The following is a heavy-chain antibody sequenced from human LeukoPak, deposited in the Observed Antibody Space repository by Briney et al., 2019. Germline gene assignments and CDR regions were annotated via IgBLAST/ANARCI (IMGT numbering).Heavy chain of an antibody. CDR3: ARARTVTSTFDY. Sequence: GASVKVSCKVSGYTLTELSMHWVRQAPGKGLEWMGGFDPEDGETIYAQKFQGRVTMTRDTSTSTVYMELSRLRSEDTAVYYCARARTVTSTFDYWGQGTLVTVSS. CDR1: GYTLTELS. V-gene: IGHV1-24*01. CDR2: FDPEDGET. D-gene: IGHD4-17*01. J-gene: IGHJ4*02.